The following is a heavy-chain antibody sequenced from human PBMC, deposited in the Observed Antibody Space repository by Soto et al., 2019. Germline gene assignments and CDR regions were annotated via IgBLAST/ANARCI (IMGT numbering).Heavy chain of an antibody. J-gene: IGHJ4*02. CDR1: GGTFSSYT. V-gene: IGHV1-69*13. CDR3: ARWGLERGYSGYDYYYDSSGYYY. Sequence: GPSVKVSCKASGGTFSSYTISWVRQAPGQGLEWMGGIIPIFGTANYAQKFQGRVTITADESTSTAYMELSSLRSEDTAVYYCARWGLERGYSGYDYYYDSSGYYYWGQGTLVTVSS. D-gene: IGHD3-22*01. CDR2: IIPIFGTA.